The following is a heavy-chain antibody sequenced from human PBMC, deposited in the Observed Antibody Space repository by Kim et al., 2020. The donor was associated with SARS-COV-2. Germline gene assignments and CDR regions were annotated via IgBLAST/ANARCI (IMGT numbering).Heavy chain of an antibody. CDR3: ARHLFPPIILSYAFDI. CDR2: IYYSRST. Sequence: SETLSLTCTVSGGSISSSSYYWGWIRQPPGKGLEWIVSIYYSRSTYYNPSLKSRVTISVDTSKNQFSLKLSSVTAADTAVYYCARHLFPPIILSYAFDIWGPGTMVPLSS. CDR1: GGSISSSSYY. J-gene: IGHJ3*02. D-gene: IGHD2-8*01. V-gene: IGHV4-39*01.